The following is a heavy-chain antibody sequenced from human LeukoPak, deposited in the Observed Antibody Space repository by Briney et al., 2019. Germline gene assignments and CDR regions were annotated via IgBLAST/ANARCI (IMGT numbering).Heavy chain of an antibody. V-gene: IGHV4-34*01. CDR1: GGSFSGYS. CDR2: INPVGLT. D-gene: IGHD3-10*01. J-gene: IGHJ5*02. CDR3: ARGWGSAMIRGLAGDS. Sequence: PSETLSLTCAVYGGSFSGYSWSWIRQPPGKGLEWIGEINPVGLTNYNPSLKSRVTISADTSKSQFSLHVTSVTAADTAMYYCARGWGSAMIRGLAGDSWGQGTLVTVSS.